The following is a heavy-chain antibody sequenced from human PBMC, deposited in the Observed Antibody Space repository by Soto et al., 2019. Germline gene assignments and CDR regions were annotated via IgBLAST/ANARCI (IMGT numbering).Heavy chain of an antibody. J-gene: IGHJ6*02. CDR3: ARGGGSGSYRLYYYYYGMDV. D-gene: IGHD3-10*01. V-gene: IGHV4-34*01. Sequence: PSETLSLTCAVYGGSFSGYYWSWIRQPPGKGLEWIGEINHSGSTNYNPSLKSRVTISVDTSKNQFSLKLSSVTAADTAVYYCARGGGSGSYRLYYYYYGMDVWGQGTTVTVSS. CDR1: GGSFSGYY. CDR2: INHSGST.